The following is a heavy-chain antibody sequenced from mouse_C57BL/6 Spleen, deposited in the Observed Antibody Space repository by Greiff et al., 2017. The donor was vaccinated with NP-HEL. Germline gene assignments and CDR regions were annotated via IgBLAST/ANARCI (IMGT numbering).Heavy chain of an antibody. D-gene: IGHD3-3*01. CDR2: IDPETGGT. Sequence: QVQLQQSGAELVRPGASVTLSCKASGYAFTDYEMHWVKQTPVHGLEWIGAIDPETGGTAYNQKFKGKAILTADKSSSTAYMELRSLTSEDSAVYYWTRLAGTGFAYWGQGTLVTVSA. CDR3: TRLAGTGFAY. J-gene: IGHJ3*01. CDR1: GYAFTDYE. V-gene: IGHV1-15*01.